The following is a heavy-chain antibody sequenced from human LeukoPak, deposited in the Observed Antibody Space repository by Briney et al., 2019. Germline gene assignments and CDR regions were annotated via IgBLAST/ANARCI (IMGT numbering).Heavy chain of an antibody. CDR2: IYYSGSA. J-gene: IGHJ3*02. CDR3: GRRGQLWFYAFDI. V-gene: IGHV4-61*01. CDR1: GGSVSSGSYY. D-gene: IGHD5-18*01. Sequence: PSETLSLTCTVSGGSVSSGSYYWRWIRQPPGKGLEWIGYIYYSGSANYNPSLMSRVTISVDTSKNQFSLKLSSVTAADTSVYSCGRRGQLWFYAFDISGEGTMVTVSP.